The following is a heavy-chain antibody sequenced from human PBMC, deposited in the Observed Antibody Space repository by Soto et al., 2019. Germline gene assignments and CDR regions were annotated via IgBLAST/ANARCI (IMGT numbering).Heavy chain of an antibody. J-gene: IGHJ4*01. CDR3: ASVTYYYDSSGDY. V-gene: IGHV3-33*01. CDR2: IWYDGSNK. CDR1: GFTFSSYG. D-gene: IGHD3-22*01. Sequence: GGSLRLSCAASGFTFSSYGMHWVRQAPGKGLEWVAVIWYDGSNKYYADSVKGRFTISRDNSKNTLYLQMNSLRAEDTAVYYCASVTYYYDSSGDYWGQGTLVTVSS.